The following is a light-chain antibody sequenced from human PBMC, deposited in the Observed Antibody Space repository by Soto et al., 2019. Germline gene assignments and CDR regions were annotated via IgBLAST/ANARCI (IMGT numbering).Light chain of an antibody. CDR3: SSYSSRSSLFV. CDR2: EVT. V-gene: IGLV2-14*01. J-gene: IGLJ1*01. CDR1: SSDVGGSNY. Sequence: QSALTQPASVSGSPGQSITISCTGTSSDVGGSNYVSWFQHHPGKAPKLMISEVTNRPSGVSNRFSGSKSGNTASLTISGLQAEDEATYYCSSYSSRSSLFVFGTGTKVTVL.